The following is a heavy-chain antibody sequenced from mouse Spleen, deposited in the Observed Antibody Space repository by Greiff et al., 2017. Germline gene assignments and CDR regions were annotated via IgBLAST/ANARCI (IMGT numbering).Heavy chain of an antibody. J-gene: IGHJ3*01. V-gene: IGHV3-6*01. CDR1: GYSITSGYY. Sequence: ESGPGLVKPSQSLSLTCSVTGYSITSGYYWNWIRQFPGNKLEWMGYISYDGSNNYNPSLKNRISITRDTSKNQFFLKLNSVTTEDTATYYCARGPTGTGFAYWGQGTLVTVSA. CDR3: ARGPTGTGFAY. CDR2: ISYDGSN. D-gene: IGHD4-1*02.